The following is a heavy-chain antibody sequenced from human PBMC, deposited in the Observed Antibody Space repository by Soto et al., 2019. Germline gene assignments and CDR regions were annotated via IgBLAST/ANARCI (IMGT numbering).Heavy chain of an antibody. CDR3: TRDQGGSYDSWFDP. D-gene: IGHD1-26*01. V-gene: IGHV3-21*06. J-gene: IGHJ5*02. CDR2: ISSGSFYI. Sequence: GGALRLSCNFTFNSYSRNWVPQAPGKGLEWVSSISSGSFYIKYADSVKGRFTISRDNANNLLYLQMSSLRVDDTAVYYCTRDQGGSYDSWFDPWGQGTLVTVSS. CDR1: TFNSYS.